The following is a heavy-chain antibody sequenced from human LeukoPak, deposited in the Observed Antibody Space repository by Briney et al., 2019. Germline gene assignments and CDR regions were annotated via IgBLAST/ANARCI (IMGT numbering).Heavy chain of an antibody. CDR3: AKGARGGGTRHFAY. CDR2: ISWNSGSI. V-gene: IGHV3-9*01. J-gene: IGHJ4*02. Sequence: GGSLSLSCAASGFTFDDYALHWVRQAPGKGLEWVSGISWNSGSIGYADSVKGRFTISRDTAKNSLYLQMNSVRDEDAAVYHCAKGARGGGTRHFAYWGGETLVTVAS. CDR1: GFTFDDYA. D-gene: IGHD3-16*01.